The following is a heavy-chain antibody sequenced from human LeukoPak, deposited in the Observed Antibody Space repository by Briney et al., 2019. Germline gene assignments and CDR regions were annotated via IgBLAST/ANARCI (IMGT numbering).Heavy chain of an antibody. CDR3: ARGGYCSGGSCYHFDY. Sequence: SGTLSLTCAVSGGSISSSNWSSWVRQPPGKGLEWIGEIYNSGSTNYNPSLKSRVAISVDKSKNQFSLKLSSVTAADTAVYYCARGGYCSGGSCYHFDYWGQGTLVTVSS. CDR1: GGSISSSNW. CDR2: IYNSGST. D-gene: IGHD2-15*01. J-gene: IGHJ4*02. V-gene: IGHV4-4*02.